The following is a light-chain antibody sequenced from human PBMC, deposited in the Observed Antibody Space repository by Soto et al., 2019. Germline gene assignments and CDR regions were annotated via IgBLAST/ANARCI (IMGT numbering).Light chain of an antibody. CDR2: DAS. V-gene: IGKV1-39*01. CDR1: QSISSW. J-gene: IGKJ5*01. CDR3: QQSYSSLIT. Sequence: ILLTHSPSSLSASVGDRVTITCRASQSISSWLAWYQQKPGKAPKLLIYDASTLQSGVPSRYSGSGSGRDFTLTISSLQPEDFATYYCQQSYSSLITFGQGTRLEIK.